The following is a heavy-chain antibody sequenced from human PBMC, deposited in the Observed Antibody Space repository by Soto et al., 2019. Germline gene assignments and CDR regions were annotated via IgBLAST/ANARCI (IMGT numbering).Heavy chain of an antibody. D-gene: IGHD3-10*01. CDR2: IYYSGST. CDR3: ARTHRGDWYFDL. V-gene: IGHV4-59*08. Sequence: QVQLQESGPGLVKPSETLSLTCTVSGGSISSYYWSWIRQPPGKGLEWIGYIYYSGSTNYNPSLKSRVTISVDTSKNQFPLKLSSVTAADTAVYYCARTHRGDWYFDLWGRGTLVTVSS. J-gene: IGHJ2*01. CDR1: GGSISSYY.